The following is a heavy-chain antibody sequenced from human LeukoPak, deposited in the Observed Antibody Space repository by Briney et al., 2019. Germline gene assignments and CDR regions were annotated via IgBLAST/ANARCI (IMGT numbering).Heavy chain of an antibody. J-gene: IGHJ5*02. CDR3: ARESYGDYDTLGWFDP. D-gene: IGHD4-17*01. CDR2: INPSGGST. Sequence: GASVKVSCKASGGTFSSYAISWVRQAPGQGLEWMGIINPSGGSTSYAQKFQGRVTMTRDTSTSTVYMELSSLRSEDTAVYYCARESYGDYDTLGWFDPWGQGTLVTVSS. CDR1: GGTFSSYA. V-gene: IGHV1-46*01.